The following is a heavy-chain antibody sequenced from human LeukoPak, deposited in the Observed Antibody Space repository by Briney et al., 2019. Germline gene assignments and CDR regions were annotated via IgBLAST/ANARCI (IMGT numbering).Heavy chain of an antibody. J-gene: IGHJ4*02. CDR2: IYYSGTT. CDR1: GGSISSYY. D-gene: IGHD1-26*01. CDR3: ARHSGSYSTLDY. V-gene: IGHV4-59*08. Sequence: SETLSLTCTVSGGSISSYYWSWIRQPPGKGLEWIGYIYYSGTTNYNPSLKSRVTMSVDTSKNQFSLKLSSVTATDTAVYYCARHSGSYSTLDYWGQGTLVTVSS.